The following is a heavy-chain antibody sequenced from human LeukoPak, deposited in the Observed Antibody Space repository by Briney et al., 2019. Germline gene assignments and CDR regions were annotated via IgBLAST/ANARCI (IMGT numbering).Heavy chain of an antibody. Sequence: SETLTLTCTASGFSFSSYYWSWIRQPPGKGLGWIGYIYYSGNTYYNPSLKNRVTISVDRSKNQFSLKLSSVTAAETAVYYCARHYLPSYVFDCWGQGTLVTVS. CDR1: GFSFSSYY. CDR3: ARHYLPSYVFDC. CDR2: IYYSGNT. D-gene: IGHD3-16*01. J-gene: IGHJ4*02. V-gene: IGHV4-59*08.